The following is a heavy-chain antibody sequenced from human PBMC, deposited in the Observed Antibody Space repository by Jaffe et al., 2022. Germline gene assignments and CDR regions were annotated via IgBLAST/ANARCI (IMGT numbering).Heavy chain of an antibody. CDR1: GFTFSSYE. CDR3: ARFNAWNWFWFDP. D-gene: IGHD1-7*01. J-gene: IGHJ5*02. Sequence: EIQLVESGGGLVQPGGSLRLSCADSGFTFSSYEMNWVRQAPGKGLEWISYISTSGSTIYYADSVKGRFTISRDNAKKSLYLQMNSLRAEDTAVYYCARFNAWNWFWFDPRGQGTLVTVSS. CDR2: ISTSGSTI. V-gene: IGHV3-48*03.